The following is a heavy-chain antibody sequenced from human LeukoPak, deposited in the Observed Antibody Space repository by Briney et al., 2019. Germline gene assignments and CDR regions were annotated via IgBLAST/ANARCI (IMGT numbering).Heavy chain of an antibody. V-gene: IGHV3-30*02. CDR2: IRYDGSNK. CDR1: GFTFSSYG. Sequence: PGGSLRLSCAASGFTFSSYGMHWVRQAPGKGLEWVAFIRYDGSNKYYADSVKGRFTISRDNSKNTLYLQMNSLRAEDTAVYYCAKAITILAGRFDYWGQGTLVTVSS. J-gene: IGHJ4*02. D-gene: IGHD3-9*01. CDR3: AKAITILAGRFDY.